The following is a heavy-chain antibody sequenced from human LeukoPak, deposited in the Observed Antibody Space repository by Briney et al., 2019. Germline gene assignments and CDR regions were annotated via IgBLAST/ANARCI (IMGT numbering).Heavy chain of an antibody. CDR2: IYYSGST. D-gene: IGHD6-6*01. J-gene: IGHJ4*02. CDR3: ARHGAARPAYFDY. Sequence: PSETLSLTCTVSGGSISSSSYYWGWIRQPPGRGLEWIGSIYYSGSTYYNLSLKSRVTISVDTSKNQFSLKLSSVTAADTAVYYCARHGAARPAYFDYWGQGTLVTVSS. V-gene: IGHV4-39*01. CDR1: GGSISSSSYY.